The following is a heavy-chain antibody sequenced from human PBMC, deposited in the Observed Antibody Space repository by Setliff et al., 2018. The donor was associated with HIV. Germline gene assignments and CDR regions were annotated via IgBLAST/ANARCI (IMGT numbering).Heavy chain of an antibody. D-gene: IGHD3-3*01. J-gene: IGHJ4*01. CDR2: VIPVFGTG. CDR1: GGTFSDYA. CDR3: ARVPSPFVQEGYFDD. Sequence: SVKVSCKVSGGTFSDYAVTWARQAPGQGREWMGGVIPVFGTGNYAQKFQGRVTITTDESTRTAYMELRSLRSEDTAVYYCARVPSPFVQEGYFDDWGQGTLVTVSS. V-gene: IGHV1-69*05.